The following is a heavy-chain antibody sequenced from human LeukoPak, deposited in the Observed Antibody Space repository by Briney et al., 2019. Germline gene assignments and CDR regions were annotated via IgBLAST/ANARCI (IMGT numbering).Heavy chain of an antibody. V-gene: IGHV3-48*04. CDR3: ARGTGSYYGYFQP. D-gene: IGHD1-26*01. J-gene: IGHJ1*01. CDR2: ISSSSSTI. CDR1: GFTFSSYS. Sequence: GGPLRLSCAASGFTFSSYSMNWVRQAPGKGLEWVSYISSSSSTIYYADSVKGRFTISRDNAKNSLYLQMNSLRAEDTAVYYCARGTGSYYGYFQPWGQGTLVTVSS.